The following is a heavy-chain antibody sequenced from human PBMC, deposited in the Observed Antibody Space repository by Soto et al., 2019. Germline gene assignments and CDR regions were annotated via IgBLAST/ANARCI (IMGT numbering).Heavy chain of an antibody. J-gene: IGHJ4*02. V-gene: IGHV3-30*18. D-gene: IGHD5-18*01. CDR2: ISYDGSNK. CDR3: AKGPPRGYSYGDY. CDR1: GFTFSSYG. Sequence: QVQLVESGGGVVQPGRSLRLSCAASGFTFSSYGMHWVRQAPGKGLEWVAVISYDGSNKYYADSVKGRFTISRDNSKNTLYLQMNSLRAEDTAVYYCAKGPPRGYSYGDYWGQGTLVTVSS.